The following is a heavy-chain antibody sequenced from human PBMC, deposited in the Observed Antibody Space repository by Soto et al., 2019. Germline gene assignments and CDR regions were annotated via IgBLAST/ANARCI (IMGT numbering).Heavy chain of an antibody. V-gene: IGHV3-49*02. CDR1: GFTFTYFS. Sequence: GGSLRLSCATSGFTFTYFSISWVRQAPGRGLEWVGFIRSKDYGGTTEYAASVKGRFAISRDDSTGIAYLQMNSLKNEDTAVYYCTREIPYFDSWGQGTLVTVSS. J-gene: IGHJ5*01. CDR3: TREIPYFDS. CDR2: IRSKDYGGTT.